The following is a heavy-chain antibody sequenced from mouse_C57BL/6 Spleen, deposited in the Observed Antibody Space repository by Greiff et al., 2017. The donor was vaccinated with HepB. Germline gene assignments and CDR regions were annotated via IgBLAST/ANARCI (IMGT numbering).Heavy chain of an antibody. D-gene: IGHD2-3*01. CDR1: GYTFTSYW. CDR2: IHPSDSDT. J-gene: IGHJ1*03. Sequence: QVQLKQPGAELVKPGASVKVSCKASGYTFTSYWMHWVKQRPGQGLEWIGRIHPSDSDTNYNQKFKGKATLTVDKSSSTAYMQLSSLTSEDSAVYYCAMGWLLLPWYFDVWGTGTTVTVSS. V-gene: IGHV1-74*01. CDR3: AMGWLLLPWYFDV.